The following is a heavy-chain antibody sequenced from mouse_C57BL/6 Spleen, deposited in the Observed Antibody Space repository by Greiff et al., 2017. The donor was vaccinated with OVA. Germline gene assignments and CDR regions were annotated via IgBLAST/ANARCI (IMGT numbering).Heavy chain of an antibody. CDR3: ARKNGSSYYYDMDY. CDR1: GYTFTSYW. J-gene: IGHJ4*01. D-gene: IGHD1-1*01. Sequence: QVQLQQPGAELVKPGASVKLSCKASGYTFTSYWMHWVKQRPGQGLEWIGMIHPNSGSTNYNEKFKSKATLTVDKSTSTDYMQLSSLTSEDSAIYYCARKNGSSYYYDMDYWGQGTSVTVSS. V-gene: IGHV1-64*01. CDR2: IHPNSGST.